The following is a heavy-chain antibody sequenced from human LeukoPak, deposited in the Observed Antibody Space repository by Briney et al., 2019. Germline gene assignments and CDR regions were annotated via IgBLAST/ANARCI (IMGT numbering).Heavy chain of an antibody. V-gene: IGHV3-23*01. J-gene: IGHJ4*02. CDR2: VSGSGGVT. D-gene: IGHD1-26*01. Sequence: GGSLRLSCAASGFTFSSYAMSWVRQAPGKGLEWVSTVSGSGGVTYYPDSVRGRFTVSRDNSKNTLHLQMDSLRAEDTAIYYCAKWPEGATPKFHYWGQGTLVTVSS. CDR3: AKWPEGATPKFHY. CDR1: GFTFSSYA.